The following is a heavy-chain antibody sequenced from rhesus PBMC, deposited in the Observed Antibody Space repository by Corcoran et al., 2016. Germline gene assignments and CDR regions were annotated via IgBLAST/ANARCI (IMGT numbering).Heavy chain of an antibody. V-gene: IGHV4-76*01. J-gene: IGHJ5-2*02. CDR2: FYGGKGST. D-gene: IGHD3-34*01. Sequence: QVQLQESGPGVVKPSETLSLTCAVSVGSISSGYDWSWIRPLPGKGLEWIGYFYGGKGSTSYNPSLKSRVTISTDTSKNQFSLKLSSVTAADTAVYYCARDPWGPLDVWGRGVLVTVSS. CDR3: ARDPWGPLDV. CDR1: VGSISSGYD.